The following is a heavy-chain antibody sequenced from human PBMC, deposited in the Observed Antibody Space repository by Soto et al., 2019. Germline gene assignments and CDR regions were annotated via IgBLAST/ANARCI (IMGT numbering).Heavy chain of an antibody. CDR2: IRSKTYAETT. CDR1: GFTFGDYA. V-gene: IGHV3-49*03. J-gene: IGHJ4*02. CDR3: TRDRSTVATLNFDY. D-gene: IGHD5-12*01. Sequence: HPGGSLRLSCTASGFTFGDYAMSWFRRAPGKGLEWVGFIRSKTYAETTEYDASVKGRFTISRDDSKSIGYLQMNSLKTEDTAVYYCTRDRSTVATLNFDYWGQGTLVTVSS.